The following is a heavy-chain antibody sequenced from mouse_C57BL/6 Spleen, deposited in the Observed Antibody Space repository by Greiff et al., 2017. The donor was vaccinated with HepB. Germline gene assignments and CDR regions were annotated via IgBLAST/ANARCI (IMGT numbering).Heavy chain of an antibody. CDR2: IDPSDSET. CDR3: ARCGLRSYFDY. J-gene: IGHJ2*01. Sequence: VQLQQSGAELVRPGSSVKLSCKASGYTFTSYWMHWVKQRPIQGLEWIGNIDPSDSETHYNQKFKDKATLTVDKSSSTAYMQLSSLTSEDSAVYYCARCGLRSYFDYWGQGTTLTVSS. CDR1: GYTFTSYW. D-gene: IGHD1-1*01. V-gene: IGHV1-52*01.